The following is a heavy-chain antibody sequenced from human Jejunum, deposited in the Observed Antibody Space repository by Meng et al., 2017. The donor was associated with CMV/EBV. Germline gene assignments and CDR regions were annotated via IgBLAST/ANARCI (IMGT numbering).Heavy chain of an antibody. CDR2: ISHGGSST. CDR3: ARDVPDHYSPNY. Sequence: QVQLVESGGGLVKPAGSLRLSCAASGFTFSDFYMTWIRQAPGKGMEWISDISHGGSSTNYADSVKGRFTISRDNSKNMLYLQMSSLRTEDTAVYYCARDVPDHYSPNYWGQGTLVTVAS. J-gene: IGHJ4*02. CDR1: GFTFSDFY. D-gene: IGHD4-11*01. V-gene: IGHV3-11*06.